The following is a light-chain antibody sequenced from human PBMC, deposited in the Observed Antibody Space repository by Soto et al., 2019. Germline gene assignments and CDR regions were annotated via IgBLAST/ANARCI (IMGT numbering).Light chain of an antibody. V-gene: IGLV2-14*01. Sequence: QSLLTKPASVSGSPGRSITISCTGTSSDVGGYNYVSWYQQHPGKAPKLMIYDVSNRPSGVSNRFSGSKSGNTASLTISGLQAEDEADYYCSSYTSSSTPVFGGGTKVTVL. CDR2: DVS. CDR3: SSYTSSSTPV. J-gene: IGLJ2*01. CDR1: SSDVGGYNY.